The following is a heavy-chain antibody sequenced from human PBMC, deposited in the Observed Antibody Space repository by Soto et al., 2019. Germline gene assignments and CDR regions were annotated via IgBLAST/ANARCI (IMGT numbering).Heavy chain of an antibody. CDR1: GYPFTGPY. Sequence: SVKVSCKASGYPFTGPYIYWVRQAPGQGLEWMGRINPSSGGTEFAEKFQGRVTVTRDTSIRTVFLELNSLTSDDTGVYFCARDFRTYSHGVDVWSQGTAVTVFS. CDR3: ARDFRTYSHGVDV. J-gene: IGHJ6*02. CDR2: INPSSGGT. D-gene: IGHD4-4*01. V-gene: IGHV1-2*05.